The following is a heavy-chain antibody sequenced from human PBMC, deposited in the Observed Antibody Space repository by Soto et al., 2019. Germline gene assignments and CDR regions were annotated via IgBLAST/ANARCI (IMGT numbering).Heavy chain of an antibody. J-gene: IGHJ4*02. Sequence: QVQLVQSGAEVKEPGASVKVSCKASGYTFSNFYMHWVRQAPGQGLEWMGIINPSDGSTSYAQKFQGSVTMNRDTSTSTVYMELSRLTSEDTAVYYCARDAANYYNVDYWGQGTLVTVSS. D-gene: IGHD1-26*01. CDR3: ARDAANYYNVDY. CDR1: GYTFSNFY. CDR2: INPSDGST. V-gene: IGHV1-46*01.